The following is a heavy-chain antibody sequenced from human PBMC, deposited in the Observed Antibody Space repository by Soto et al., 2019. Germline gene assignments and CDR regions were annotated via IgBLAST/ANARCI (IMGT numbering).Heavy chain of an antibody. J-gene: IGHJ5*02. CDR1: GGSISSSSYY. CDR3: ASAGGDNWFDP. D-gene: IGHD3-16*01. CDR2: IYYSGGT. V-gene: IGHV4-39*01. Sequence: SETLSLTCTVSGGSISSSSYYWGWIRQPPGKGLEWIGSIYYSGGTYYNPSLKSRVTISVDTSKNQFSLKLSSVTAADTAVYYCASAGGDNWFDPWGQGTLVTVSS.